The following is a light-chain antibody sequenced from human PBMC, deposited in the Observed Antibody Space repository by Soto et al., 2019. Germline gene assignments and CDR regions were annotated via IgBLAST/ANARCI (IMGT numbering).Light chain of an antibody. J-gene: IGLJ1*01. Sequence: QSVLTQPASVSGSPGQSITISCTGTSSDVGGYNYVSWYQQHPGKANKLMIYDVSNRPSGVSNSFSGSKSGKTASLTISGLQAEDEADYYCSSYTSSSTSYVFGTGTKVTVL. CDR2: DVS. CDR1: SSDVGGYNY. CDR3: SSYTSSSTSYV. V-gene: IGLV2-14*01.